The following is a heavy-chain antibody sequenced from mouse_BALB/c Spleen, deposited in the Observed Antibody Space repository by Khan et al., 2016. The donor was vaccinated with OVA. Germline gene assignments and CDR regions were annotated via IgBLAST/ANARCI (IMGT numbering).Heavy chain of an antibody. Sequence: VQLQQSGAELVKPGASVKLSCTASGFNIKDTYIHWVKQRPEQGLEWLGRIDPANGDTKCDPKFQGKATIRSDTSSNTAYLQLSSLTSEDTAVYYCGRFFSQLYGSGWFAYWGQGTLVTVAA. V-gene: IGHV14-3*02. CDR1: GFNIKDTY. CDR2: IDPANGDT. CDR3: GRFFSQLYGSGWFAY. D-gene: IGHD1-1*01. J-gene: IGHJ3*01.